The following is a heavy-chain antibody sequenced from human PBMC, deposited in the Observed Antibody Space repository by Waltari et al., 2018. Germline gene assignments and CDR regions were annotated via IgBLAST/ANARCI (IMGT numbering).Heavy chain of an antibody. CDR2: ISYDGSNK. Sequence: QVQLVESGGGVVQPGRSLRLSCAASGFTFSSYAMHWVRQAPGKGLEWVAVISYDGSNKYYADSVKGRFTISRDNSKNTLYLQMNSLRAEDTAVYYCAREASFVYYYYGMDVWGQGTTVTVSS. CDR1: GFTFSSYA. J-gene: IGHJ6*02. CDR3: AREASFVYYYYGMDV. V-gene: IGHV3-30-3*01. D-gene: IGHD1-26*01.